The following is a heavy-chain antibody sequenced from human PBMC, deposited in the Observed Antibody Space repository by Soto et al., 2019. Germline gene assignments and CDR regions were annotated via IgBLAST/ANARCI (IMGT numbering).Heavy chain of an antibody. CDR1: GGTFSSYA. CDR3: AREYCGGDCAPGGGMDV. V-gene: IGHV1-69*13. Sequence: ASVKVSCKASGGTFSSYAISWVRQAPGQGLEWMGGIIPIFGTANYAQKFQGRVTITADESTSTAYMELSSLRSEDTAVYYCAREYCGGDCAPGGGMDVWGQGTTVTVSS. CDR2: IIPIFGTA. D-gene: IGHD2-21*02. J-gene: IGHJ6*02.